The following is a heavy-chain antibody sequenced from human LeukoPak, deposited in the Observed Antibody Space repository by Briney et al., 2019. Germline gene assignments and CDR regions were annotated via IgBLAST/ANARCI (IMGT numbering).Heavy chain of an antibody. CDR3: ARGTSSGWYGEA. CDR2: IYSGGST. J-gene: IGHJ4*02. CDR1: GFTVSSNF. Sequence: GGSLRLSCAASGFTVSSNFMSWVRQAPGKGLEWVSVIYSGGSTYYADSVKGRFTISRDNSKNTLFLQMNSLRAEDTAVYYCARGTSSGWYGEAWGQGTLVTVSS. V-gene: IGHV3-66*01. D-gene: IGHD6-19*01.